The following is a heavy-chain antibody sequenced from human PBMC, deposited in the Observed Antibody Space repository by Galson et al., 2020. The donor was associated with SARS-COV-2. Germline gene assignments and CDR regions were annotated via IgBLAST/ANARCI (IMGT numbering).Heavy chain of an antibody. V-gene: IGHV4-30-2*06. CDR1: GSVSGDGDA. CDR3: ARGDYDSFQH. Sequence: GSVSGDGDAWSWVRQSPGTGLEWIGEIYHSGSTNYNPSLKSRVTISVDKSKNQFSLKLSSVTAADTAVYYCARGDYDSFQHWGQGTLVTVSS. J-gene: IGHJ1*01. CDR2: IYHSGST. D-gene: IGHD3-22*01.